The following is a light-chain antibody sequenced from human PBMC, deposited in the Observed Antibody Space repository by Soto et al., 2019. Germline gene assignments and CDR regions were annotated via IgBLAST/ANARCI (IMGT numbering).Light chain of an antibody. J-gene: IGKJ5*01. CDR2: GAS. CDR1: QSLTGNY. V-gene: IGKV3-20*01. CDR3: QQYGSSPYT. Sequence: ENVLTQSPGTLSLSPGERVTLSCRASQSLTGNYLAWYQQKPGQAPRLLIYGASVRATGIPDRFSGSGSGTDFTLTISRLEPEDFAVYYCQQYGSSPYTFGQGTRLEI.